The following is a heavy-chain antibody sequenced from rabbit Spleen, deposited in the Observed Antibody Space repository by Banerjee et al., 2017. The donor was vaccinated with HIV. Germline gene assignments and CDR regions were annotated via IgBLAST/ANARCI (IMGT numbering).Heavy chain of an antibody. CDR2: MYTGSSGTT. V-gene: IGHV1S45*01. CDR1: GFSFSSSHY. J-gene: IGHJ6*01. D-gene: IGHD8-1*01. Sequence: QEQLEESGGGLVKPEGSLTLTCTASGFSFSSSHYMCWVRQAPGKGLEWIACMYTGSSGTTYYASWAKGRFTISKTSSTTVTLQMTSLTGADTATYFCARDAGTSFSTYGMDLWGPGTLVTVS. CDR3: ARDAGTSFSTYGMDL.